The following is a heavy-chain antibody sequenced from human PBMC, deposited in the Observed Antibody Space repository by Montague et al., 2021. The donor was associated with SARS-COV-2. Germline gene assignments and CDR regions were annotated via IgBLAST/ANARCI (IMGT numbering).Heavy chain of an antibody. CDR2: INHSGST. Sequence: SETLSLTCAVYGGSFSGYYWSWIRQPPGKGLEWIGEINHSGSTSYNPSLKSRVTISVDTSKNQFSLKLSSVTAADTAVYYCASLTLGYCSSTSCYSDWFDPWGQGTLVTVPS. CDR3: ASLTLGYCSSTSCYSDWFDP. CDR1: GGSFSGYY. J-gene: IGHJ5*02. V-gene: IGHV4-34*01. D-gene: IGHD2-2*02.